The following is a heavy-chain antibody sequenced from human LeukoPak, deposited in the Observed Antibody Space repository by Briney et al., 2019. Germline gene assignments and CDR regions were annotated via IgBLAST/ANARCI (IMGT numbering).Heavy chain of an antibody. CDR2: ISGHNGDV. Sequence: SVKVSCKASGYTFSNYGITRVRQAPGQGLEWMGTISGHNGDVNYAPKFQGRVTMTTDTSTTTAYMELRSLRFDDTAVYYCSRYNSLLRGVTTSDYGGQGTLVTVSS. V-gene: IGHV1-18*01. D-gene: IGHD3-10*01. J-gene: IGHJ4*02. CDR3: SRYNSLLRGVTTSDY. CDR1: GYTFSNYG.